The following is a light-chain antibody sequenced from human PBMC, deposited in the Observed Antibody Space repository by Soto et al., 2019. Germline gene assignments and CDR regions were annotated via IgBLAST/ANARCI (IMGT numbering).Light chain of an antibody. CDR2: DVS. V-gene: IGLV2-14*01. CDR3: SSYTSSSTYV. CDR1: SSEVGGYNY. J-gene: IGLJ1*01. Sequence: QSVLTQPASVSWSPGQSITISCTGTSSEVGGYNYVSWYQQHPGKAPKLMIYDVSNRPSGVSNRFSGSKSGNTASLTISGLQAEDEADYYCSSYTSSSTYVFETGTKVTVL.